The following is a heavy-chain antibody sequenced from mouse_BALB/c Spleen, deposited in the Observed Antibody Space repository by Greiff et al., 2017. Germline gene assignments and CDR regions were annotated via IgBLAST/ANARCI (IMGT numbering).Heavy chain of an antibody. CDR1: GYTFTSYW. D-gene: IGHD6-2*01. V-gene: IGHV1-7*01. CDR2: INPSTGYT. CDR3: ARSLGFAY. Sequence: QVQLQQSGAELSKPGASVKTSCKASGYTFTSYWMHWVKQRPGQGLEWIGYINPSTGYTEYNQKFKDKATLTADKSSSTAYMQLSSLTSEDSAVYYCARSLGFAYWGQGTLVTVSA. J-gene: IGHJ3*01.